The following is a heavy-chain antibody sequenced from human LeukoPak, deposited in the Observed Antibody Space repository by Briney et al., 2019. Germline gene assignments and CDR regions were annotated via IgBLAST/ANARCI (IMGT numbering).Heavy chain of an antibody. CDR1: EYSFATYW. Sequence: GESLKISFKGSEYSFATYWIGWVRQMPGKGLEWMGIIYPGDSDTRYSPSFQGQVTISADKSISTAYLQWSSLKASDSAMYYCATNTMFRGIHAFDIWGQGTMVTVSS. J-gene: IGHJ3*02. CDR3: ATNTMFRGIHAFDI. D-gene: IGHD3-10*01. V-gene: IGHV5-51*01. CDR2: IYPGDSDT.